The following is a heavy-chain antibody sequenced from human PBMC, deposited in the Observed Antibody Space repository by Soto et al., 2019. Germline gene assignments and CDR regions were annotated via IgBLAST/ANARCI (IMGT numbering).Heavy chain of an antibody. J-gene: IGHJ6*02. V-gene: IGHV3-23*01. CDR1: GFTFSSYA. CDR3: AKAGYCTNGVCPNYYYYGMDV. D-gene: IGHD2-8*01. Sequence: GGSLRLSCAASGFTFSSYAMSWVRQAPGKGLEWVSAISGSGGSTYYADSVKGRFTISRDNSKNTLYLQMNSLRAEDTAVYYCAKAGYCTNGVCPNYYYYGMDVWGQGTTVTVSS. CDR2: ISGSGGST.